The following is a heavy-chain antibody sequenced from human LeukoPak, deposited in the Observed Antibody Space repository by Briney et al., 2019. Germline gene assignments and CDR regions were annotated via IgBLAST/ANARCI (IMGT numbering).Heavy chain of an antibody. CDR2: TYSSGTT. D-gene: IGHD3-3*02. CDR1: GFTVSSYF. J-gene: IGHJ3*02. V-gene: IGHV3-53*01. CDR3: ARSLLGTPGAFDI. Sequence: GGSLRLSCAASGFTVSSYFVSWVRQAPGKGLEWVSLTYSSGTTDYADSVKGRFTISRDNSKNTLYLQLNSLRAEDTALYYCARSLLGTPGAFDIWGRGTMVTVSS.